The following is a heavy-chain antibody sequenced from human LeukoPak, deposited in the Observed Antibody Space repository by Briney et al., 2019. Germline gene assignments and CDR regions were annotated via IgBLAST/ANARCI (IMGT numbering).Heavy chain of an antibody. J-gene: IGHJ4*02. CDR2: IYPGDSDT. D-gene: IGHD2-15*01. V-gene: IGHV5-51*01. CDR1: GYSFTSYW. Sequence: GESLKISCKGSGYSFTSYWIGWVRQMPGKGLEWMGIIYPGDSDTRYSPSFQGQVTISADKSNGTAYLQWSSLKASDTAMYYCARHSLGYCSGGSCYSGRGGYFDYWGQGTLVTVSS. CDR3: ARHSLGYCSGGSCYSGRGGYFDY.